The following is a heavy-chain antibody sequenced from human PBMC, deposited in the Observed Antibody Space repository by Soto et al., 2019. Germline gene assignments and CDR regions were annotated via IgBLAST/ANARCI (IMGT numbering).Heavy chain of an antibody. CDR1: GDSVSSGAYY. V-gene: IGHV4-61*08. Sequence: SETLSLTCTVSGDSVSSGAYYWSWIRQPPGKGLEWIGYIYHSGTTNYNPSLKSRVTISVDTSKNQFSLKLSSVTAADTAVYYCAISREPLRGSGYGFNGWFDPWGQGTLVTVSS. D-gene: IGHD5-12*01. CDR3: AISREPLRGSGYGFNGWFDP. J-gene: IGHJ5*02. CDR2: IYHSGTT.